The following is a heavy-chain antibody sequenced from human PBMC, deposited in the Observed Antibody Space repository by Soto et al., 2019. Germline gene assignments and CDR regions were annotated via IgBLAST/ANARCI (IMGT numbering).Heavy chain of an antibody. CDR1: GLSFSKAW. D-gene: IGHD2-21*02. V-gene: IGHV3-15*07. CDR2: IRSRTDGGAI. Sequence: GGSLRLSCAASGLSFSKAWMNWVRQGPGKGLEWVGRIRSRTDGGAIDYAAPVKGRFTISRDDSKNTLYLELNSLKTEDTAVYYCTTSVTASHAFDVWGQGTMVTVSS. J-gene: IGHJ3*01. CDR3: TTSVTASHAFDV.